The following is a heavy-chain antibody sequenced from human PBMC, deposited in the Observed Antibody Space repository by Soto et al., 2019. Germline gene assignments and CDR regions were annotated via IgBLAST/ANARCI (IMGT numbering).Heavy chain of an antibody. V-gene: IGHV3-21*01. D-gene: IGHD1-26*01. CDR1: GFTFSDYD. CDR3: ARDLSGGNYYYHGLDV. Sequence: EVQLVESGGSLVKPGGSLRLSCAASGFTFSDYDMTWVRQAPGKGLEWVSSITSNSIYKYSADSLKGRFTISRDNAKNTLFLQINSLRAEDTAVYYCARDLSGGNYYYHGLDVWGQGTTVTVSS. CDR2: ITSNSIYK. J-gene: IGHJ6*02.